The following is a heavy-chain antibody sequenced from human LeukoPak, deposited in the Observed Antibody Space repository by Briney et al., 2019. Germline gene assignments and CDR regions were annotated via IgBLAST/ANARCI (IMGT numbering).Heavy chain of an antibody. CDR1: GFTFDDYA. Sequence: PGGSLRLSCAASGFTFDDYAMHWVRQAPGKGLEWVSGISWNSGSIGYADSVKGRFTISRDNAKNSLYLQMNSLRAEDTAVYYCARPYLEWSLKFYMDVWGKGTTVTVSS. CDR2: ISWNSGSI. D-gene: IGHD3-3*02. J-gene: IGHJ6*03. V-gene: IGHV3-9*01. CDR3: ARPYLEWSLKFYMDV.